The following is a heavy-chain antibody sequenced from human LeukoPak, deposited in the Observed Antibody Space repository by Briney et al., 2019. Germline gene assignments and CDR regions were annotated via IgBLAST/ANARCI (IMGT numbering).Heavy chain of an antibody. Sequence: GGSLRLSCAASGFTFSSYWMHWVRQAPGKGLVWVSRINTDGSSTSYADPVKGRFTISRDNAKNTLYLQMNSLRAEDTAVYYCARESRDYDFWSGSTPNLDYWGQGTLVTVSS. CDR3: ARESRDYDFWSGSTPNLDY. CDR1: GFTFSSYW. V-gene: IGHV3-74*01. J-gene: IGHJ4*02. CDR2: INTDGSST. D-gene: IGHD3-3*01.